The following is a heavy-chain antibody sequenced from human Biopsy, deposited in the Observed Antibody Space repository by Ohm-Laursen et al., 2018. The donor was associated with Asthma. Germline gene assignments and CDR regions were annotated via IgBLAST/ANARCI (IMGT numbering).Heavy chain of an antibody. Sequence: TLSLTCSVSGASITSSAYYWGWIRQPPGKGLEWIGSMYYGETTHYSPSLKSRVTISVDTSKKQISLRLSSVIAADTAVYCCAGFCSGGNCPDHWGQGTLVTVSS. D-gene: IGHD2-15*01. J-gene: IGHJ4*02. CDR1: GASITSSAYY. CDR3: AGFCSGGNCPDH. V-gene: IGHV4-39*07. CDR2: MYYGETT.